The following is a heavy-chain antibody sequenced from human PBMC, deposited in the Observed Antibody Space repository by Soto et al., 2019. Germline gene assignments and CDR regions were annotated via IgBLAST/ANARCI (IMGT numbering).Heavy chain of an antibody. CDR2: IYHSGDT. J-gene: IGHJ4*02. CDR3: ARDPAAAADTDY. D-gene: IGHD6-13*01. V-gene: IGHV4-38-2*02. Sequence: SETLSLTCAVSGYSISSGYYWAWIRQPPGKGLEWIGSIYHSGDTFYNPSLKSRVTISVDSSKNQVSLKLTSVTAADTAVYYCARDPAAAADTDYWGQGTLVTVS. CDR1: GYSISSGYY.